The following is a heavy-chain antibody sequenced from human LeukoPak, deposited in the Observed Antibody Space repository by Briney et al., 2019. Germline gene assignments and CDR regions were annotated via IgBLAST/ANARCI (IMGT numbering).Heavy chain of an antibody. CDR2: INPNSGGT. CDR1: GYTFTGYY. Sequence: GASVKVSCKASGYTFTGYYMHWVRQAPGQGLEWMGWINPNSGGTKYAQKFRGRVTMTWDTSINTAYMELSSLTSDDTAAYYCARALEVGDYWGQGTLVTVSS. D-gene: IGHD1-1*01. CDR3: ARALEVGDY. V-gene: IGHV1-2*02. J-gene: IGHJ4*02.